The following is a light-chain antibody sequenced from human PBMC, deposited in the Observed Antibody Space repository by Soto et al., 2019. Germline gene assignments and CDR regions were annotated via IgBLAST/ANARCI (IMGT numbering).Light chain of an antibody. CDR3: LQHTTYPLT. CDR1: QGIGND. CDR2: AAA. V-gene: IGKV1-17*01. J-gene: IGKJ1*01. Sequence: DIQMTQSPSSLSASVGDRVTITCRARQGIGNDLGWFQQKPGKAPKPLIYAAASLQSGGPSRFLGSVLGTESTLTISSLQPEDFATYYCLQHTTYPLTFGRGNKVVIK.